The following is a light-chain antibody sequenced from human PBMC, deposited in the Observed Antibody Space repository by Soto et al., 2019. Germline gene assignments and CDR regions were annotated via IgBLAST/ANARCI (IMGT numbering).Light chain of an antibody. Sequence: EIVLTQSPATLSLSPGDAATLSCRHSQSAGSYLAWYQQKPGQAPRLLIYDTSNRATGIPSRFSGSGSGTDFTLTISSLEPDDFAFYYCQQRSDLLTFGGGTKVEIK. J-gene: IGKJ4*01. CDR1: QSAGSY. V-gene: IGKV3-11*01. CDR2: DTS. CDR3: QQRSDLLT.